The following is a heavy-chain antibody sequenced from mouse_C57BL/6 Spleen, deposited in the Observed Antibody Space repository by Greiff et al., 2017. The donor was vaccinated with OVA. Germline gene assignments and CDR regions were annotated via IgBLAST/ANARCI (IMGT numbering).Heavy chain of an antibody. D-gene: IGHD1-1*01. CDR1: GFNIKDDY. Sequence: VQLQQSGAELVRPGASVKLSCTASGFNIKDDYMHWVKQRPEQGLEWIGWIDPENGDTEYASKFQGKATITADTSSNPAYLQLSSLTSEDTAVYYCTTWDYYYGSSYGYWGQGTTLTVSS. J-gene: IGHJ2*01. CDR3: TTWDYYYGSSYGY. V-gene: IGHV14-4*01. CDR2: IDPENGDT.